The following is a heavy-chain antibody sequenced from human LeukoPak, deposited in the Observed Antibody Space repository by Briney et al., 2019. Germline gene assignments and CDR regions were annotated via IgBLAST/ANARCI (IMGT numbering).Heavy chain of an antibody. D-gene: IGHD2-15*01. CDR1: GYTFTGYY. J-gene: IGHJ4*02. CDR3: ARAWGVDYCSGGSCYRIFDY. V-gene: IGHV1-2*02. CDR2: INPNSGGT. Sequence: ASVKVSCKASGYTFTGYYMHWVRQAPGQGLEWMGWINPNSGGTNYAQKFQGRVTMTRDTSISTAYMELSRLRSDDTAVYYCARAWGVDYCSGGSCYRIFDYWGQGTLVTVSS.